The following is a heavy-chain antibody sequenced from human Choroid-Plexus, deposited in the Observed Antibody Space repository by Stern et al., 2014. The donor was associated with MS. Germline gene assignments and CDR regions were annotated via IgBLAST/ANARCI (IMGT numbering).Heavy chain of an antibody. CDR2: VSYDGSNK. D-gene: IGHD2/OR15-2a*01. J-gene: IGHJ5*02. CDR1: GFTFGSCA. Sequence: VQLVESGGGVVQPGRPLRLSCGASGFTFGSCAMTWVRQAPGKGLEWVAGVSYDGSNKYYADSVKGRFTISRDNSQNTLYMQMSSLRPEDTAVYYCAKDRQYLTYFFDHWGQGSLVTVSS. CDR3: AKDRQYLTYFFDH. V-gene: IGHV3-30*18.